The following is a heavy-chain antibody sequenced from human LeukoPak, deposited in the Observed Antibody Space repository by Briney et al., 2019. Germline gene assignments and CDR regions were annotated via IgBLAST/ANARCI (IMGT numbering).Heavy chain of an antibody. CDR1: GFTFNNYG. CDR2: ITGNSGGT. Sequence: GGSLRLSCAASGFTFNNYGMSWVRQAPGKGLEWVSGITGNSGGTYYADSVMGRLTISRDNSKNTLHLQLNSLRAEDTALYYCAKAHSSSLNIFESWGQGTLVAVSA. CDR3: AKAHSSSLNIFES. J-gene: IGHJ4*02. V-gene: IGHV3-23*01. D-gene: IGHD6-13*01.